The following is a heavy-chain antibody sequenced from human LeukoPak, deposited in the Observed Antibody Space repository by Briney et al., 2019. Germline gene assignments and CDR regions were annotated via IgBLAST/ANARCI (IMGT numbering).Heavy chain of an antibody. CDR2: INSDGSST. D-gene: IGHD3-3*01. Sequence: GGSLRLSCAASGFTFSSYAMSWVRQAPGKGLLWVSRINSDGSSTYYADSVKGRFTISRDNSKNTLYLQMNSLRAEDTAVYYCAKDSDYDFWSGYVGYWGQGTLVTVSS. CDR3: AKDSDYDFWSGYVGY. CDR1: GFTFSSYA. J-gene: IGHJ4*02. V-gene: IGHV3-23*01.